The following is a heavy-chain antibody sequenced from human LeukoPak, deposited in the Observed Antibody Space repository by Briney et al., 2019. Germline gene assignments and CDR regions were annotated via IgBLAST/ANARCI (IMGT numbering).Heavy chain of an antibody. V-gene: IGHV3-21*01. CDR1: GSSFTYYT. CDR3: ASGLQRYTVSWPFDS. Sequence: GESLRLSCAASGSSFTYYTMNWVRQAPGKGLEWVSSFSSRSDYIYYADSVKGRFTISRDNAKNSLYLQMDSLRAEDTAVYYSASGLQRYTVSWPFDSWGQGTLVTVYS. CDR2: FSSRSDYI. D-gene: IGHD6-13*01. J-gene: IGHJ4*02.